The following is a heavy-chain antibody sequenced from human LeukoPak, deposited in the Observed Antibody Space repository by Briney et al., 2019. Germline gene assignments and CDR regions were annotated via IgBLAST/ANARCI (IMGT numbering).Heavy chain of an antibody. CDR3: AREGAGDHGPDAFDI. CDR1: GFTFSSYA. V-gene: IGHV3-30*04. D-gene: IGHD7-27*01. CDR2: ISYDGSNK. J-gene: IGHJ3*02. Sequence: GGSLRLSCAASGFTFSSYAMHWVRQAPGKGLEWVAVISYDGSNKYYADSVKGRFTISRDNSKNTLYLQMNSLRAEDTAVYYCAREGAGDHGPDAFDIWGQGTMVTVSS.